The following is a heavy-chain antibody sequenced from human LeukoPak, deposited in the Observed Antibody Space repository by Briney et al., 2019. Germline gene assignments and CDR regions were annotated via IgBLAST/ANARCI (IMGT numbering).Heavy chain of an antibody. Sequence: PSETLSLTCTVSGVSISSYYWSWIRQPPGKGLEWIGYIYYSGSTNYNPSLKSRVTISVDTSKNQFSLKLSSVTDADTAVYYCASEWEIQYWGQGTLVTVSS. V-gene: IGHV4-59*01. CDR1: GVSISSYY. CDR3: ASEWEIQY. J-gene: IGHJ4*02. D-gene: IGHD1-26*01. CDR2: IYYSGST.